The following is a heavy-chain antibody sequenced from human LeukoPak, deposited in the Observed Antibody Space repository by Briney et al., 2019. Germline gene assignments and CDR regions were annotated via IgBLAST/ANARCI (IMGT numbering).Heavy chain of an antibody. V-gene: IGHV1-69*04. J-gene: IGHJ3*02. CDR3: ARPDSSGYYSDAFDI. CDR2: IIPILGIA. D-gene: IGHD3-22*01. CDR1: GGTFSSYA. Sequence: GASVKVSCKASGGTFSSYAISWVRQAPGQGLEWMGRIIPILGIANYAQKFQGRVTITADKSTSTAYMEVSSLRSEDTAVYYCARPDSSGYYSDAFDIWGQGTMVTVSS.